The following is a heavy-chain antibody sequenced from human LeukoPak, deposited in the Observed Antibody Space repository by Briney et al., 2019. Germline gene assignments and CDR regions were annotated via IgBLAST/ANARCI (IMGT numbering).Heavy chain of an antibody. CDR2: FDPEDGET. D-gene: IGHD6-13*01. Sequence: ASVKVSCKVSGYTLTELSMHWVRQAPGKGLEWMGGFDPEDGETIYAQKFQGRVTMTEDTSTDTAYMELSSLRSEDTAVYYCATAPRRVYYPTRWYYMDVWGKGTTVTISS. V-gene: IGHV1-24*01. J-gene: IGHJ6*03. CDR1: GYTLTELS. CDR3: ATAPRRVYYPTRWYYMDV.